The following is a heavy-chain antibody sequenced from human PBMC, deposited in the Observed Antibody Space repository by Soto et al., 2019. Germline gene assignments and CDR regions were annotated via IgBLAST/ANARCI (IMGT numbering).Heavy chain of an antibody. Sequence: GGSLRLSCATSGFTFTAYYLTWVRQAPGKGLDWVSGISPSGDTTYYADSVKGRFTISRDNSKTVLYLQMNSLRAEDTDVYYCEFKGTANPFYWGQGTLVTVSS. D-gene: IGHD2-21*02. V-gene: IGHV3-23*01. CDR1: GFTFTAYY. J-gene: IGHJ4*02. CDR2: ISPSGDTT. CDR3: EFKGTANPFY.